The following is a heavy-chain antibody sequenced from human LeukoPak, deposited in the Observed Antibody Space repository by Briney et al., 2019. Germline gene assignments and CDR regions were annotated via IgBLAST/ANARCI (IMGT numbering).Heavy chain of an antibody. Sequence: KPSETLSLTCTVSGYSISSGYYWGWIRQPPGKGLEWIGSIYHSGSTYYNPSLKSRVTISVDTSKNQFSLKLSSVTAADTAVYYCARDFPPPDSMVRGVNLDPWGQGTLVTVSS. CDR2: IYHSGST. J-gene: IGHJ5*02. CDR3: ARDFPPPDSMVRGVNLDP. CDR1: GYSISSGYY. D-gene: IGHD3-10*01. V-gene: IGHV4-38-2*02.